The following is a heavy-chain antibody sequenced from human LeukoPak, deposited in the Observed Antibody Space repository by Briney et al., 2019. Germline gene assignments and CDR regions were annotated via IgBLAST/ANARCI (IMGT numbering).Heavy chain of an antibody. Sequence: PGGSLRLSCAASGFTFTDYWMNWVRQAPGKGLEWVASVTQDGGENHYVDSAKGRFTISRDDAKNLLYLQMSSLRAEDTAVYWCRRGHWDDHAWGQGTLVTVSS. CDR1: GFTFTDYW. D-gene: IGHD7-27*01. J-gene: IGHJ5*02. CDR3: RRGHWDDHA. CDR2: VTQDGGEN. V-gene: IGHV3-7*01.